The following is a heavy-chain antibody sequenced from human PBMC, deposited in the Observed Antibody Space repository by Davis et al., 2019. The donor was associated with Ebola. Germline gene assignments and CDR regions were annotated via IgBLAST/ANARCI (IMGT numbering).Heavy chain of an antibody. CDR2: IQQNGNDK. Sequence: GESLKISCTASGFTFTSYWMGWVRQAPGKGLEWVAIIQQNGNDKYYVASVKGRFTISRDNAKNTLYLQMDSLTDDDTALYYCTRGVDTTLASWSDALDLWGQGTKVTVSS. CDR3: TRGVDTTLASWSDALDL. V-gene: IGHV3-7*01. CDR1: GFTFTSYW. J-gene: IGHJ3*01. D-gene: IGHD2-15*01.